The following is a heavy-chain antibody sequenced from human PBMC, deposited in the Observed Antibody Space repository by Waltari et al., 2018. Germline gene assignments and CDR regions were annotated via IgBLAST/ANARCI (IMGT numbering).Heavy chain of an antibody. D-gene: IGHD3-10*01. CDR3: AKGPYFGSGVGMDV. Sequence: EAQLLESGGDLVQPGGSLRLSCAASGFTFSTYGMSWVRQAPGEGLGGVAGFKGSGVRTSYAESVQGRFTISRDNSKNTLYLQMNSLRTEDTAVYYCAKGPYFGSGVGMDVWGQGTTVSVSS. J-gene: IGHJ6*02. V-gene: IGHV3-23*01. CDR2: FKGSGVRT. CDR1: GFTFSTYG.